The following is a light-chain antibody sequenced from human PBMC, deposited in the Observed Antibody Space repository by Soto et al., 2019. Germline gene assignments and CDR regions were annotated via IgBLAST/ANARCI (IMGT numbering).Light chain of an antibody. CDR2: GAS. V-gene: IGKV3-11*01. J-gene: IGKJ5*01. CDR1: QNIDNK. CDR3: QQRDSWPIT. Sequence: EIVMTQSPATLSVSPGERATLSCRASQNIDNKLVWYQQKPGQAPRLLIFGASNRATGIPARFTGSGSGTDFTLTISSLEPEDFAVYYCQQRDSWPITFGQGTRLEI.